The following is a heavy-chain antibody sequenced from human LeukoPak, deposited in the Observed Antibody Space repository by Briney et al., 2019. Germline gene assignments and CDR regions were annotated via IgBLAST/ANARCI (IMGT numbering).Heavy chain of an antibody. CDR1: GGSISSYC. V-gene: IGHV4-59*01. CDR3: ARVGYCSSTSCYTGYYYMDV. D-gene: IGHD2-2*02. CDR2: IYYSGST. Sequence: PSETLSLTCTVSGGSISSYCWSWIRQPPGKGLEWIGYIYYSGSTNYNPSLKSRVTISVDTSKNQFSLKLSSVTAADTAVYYCARVGYCSSTSCYTGYYYMDVWGKGATVTVSS. J-gene: IGHJ6*03.